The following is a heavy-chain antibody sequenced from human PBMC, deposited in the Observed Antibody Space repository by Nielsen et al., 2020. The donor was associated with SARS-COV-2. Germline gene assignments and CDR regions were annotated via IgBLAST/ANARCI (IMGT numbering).Heavy chain of an antibody. Sequence: SLKISCAASGFTFDDYAMHWVRQAPGKGLEWVSGISWNSGSIGYADSVKGRFTISRDNAKNSLYLQMNSLRAEDTALYYCAKISGLGYSGYDDAFDIWGQGTMVTVSS. V-gene: IGHV3-9*01. CDR3: AKISGLGYSGYDDAFDI. CDR1: GFTFDDYA. CDR2: ISWNSGSI. J-gene: IGHJ3*02. D-gene: IGHD5-12*01.